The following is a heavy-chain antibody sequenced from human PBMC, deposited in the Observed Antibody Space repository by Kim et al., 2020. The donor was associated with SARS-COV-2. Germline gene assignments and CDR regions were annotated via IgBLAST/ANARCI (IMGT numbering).Heavy chain of an antibody. V-gene: IGHV3-30*04. Sequence: GGSLRLSCAASGFTFSSYAMHWVRQAPGKGLEWVAVISYDGSNKYYADSVKGRFTISRDNSKNTLYLQMNSLRAEDTAVYYCARQYYDDSSCYYYPHYYYYGMDVWGQGTTVTVSS. CDR1: GFTFSSYA. D-gene: IGHD3-22*01. CDR2: ISYDGSNK. CDR3: ARQYYDDSSCYYYPHYYYYGMDV. J-gene: IGHJ6*02.